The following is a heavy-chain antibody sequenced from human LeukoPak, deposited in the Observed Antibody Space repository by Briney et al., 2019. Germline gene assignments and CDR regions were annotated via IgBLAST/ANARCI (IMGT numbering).Heavy chain of an antibody. J-gene: IGHJ3*02. V-gene: IGHV3-48*03. CDR2: ITSTGTTI. CDR3: ARIYSSGRGNDALDI. D-gene: IGHD6-19*01. Sequence: GGSLRLSCAASGFTFSSYQMTWVRQAPGKGLQWVSYITSTGTTIHYADSVKGRFTISRDNANNSLFLQMNSLRAEDTAVYYCARIYSSGRGNDALDIWGQGTMVTVSS. CDR1: GFTFSSYQ.